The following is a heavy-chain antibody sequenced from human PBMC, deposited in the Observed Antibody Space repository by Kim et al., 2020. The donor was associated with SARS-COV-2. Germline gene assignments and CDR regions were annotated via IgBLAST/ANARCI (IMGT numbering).Heavy chain of an antibody. Sequence: GGSLRLSCAASGFTFSSYWMSWVRQAPGKGLEWVANIKQDGSEKYYVDSVKGRFTISRDNAKNSLYLQMNSLRAEDTAVYYCARENPPGTPEKRNNWFDPWGQGTLVTVSS. CDR3: ARENPPGTPEKRNNWFDP. CDR1: GFTFSSYW. CDR2: IKQDGSEK. J-gene: IGHJ5*02. V-gene: IGHV3-7*01.